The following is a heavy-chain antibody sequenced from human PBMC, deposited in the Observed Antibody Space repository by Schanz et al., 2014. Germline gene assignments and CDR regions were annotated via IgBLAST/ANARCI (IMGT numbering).Heavy chain of an antibody. V-gene: IGHV3-48*04. J-gene: IGHJ4*02. CDR3: AKDLAAVGVFDY. D-gene: IGHD6-13*01. Sequence: EVHLLESGGGLVQPGGSLRLSCAASGFTFSNHALSWVRQAPGKGLEWVSYISSSGSTIYYADSVRGRFTISRDNAKNSLYLQMNSLRAEDTAIYYCAKDLAAVGVFDYWGQGSLVTVSP. CDR1: GFTFSNHA. CDR2: ISSSGSTI.